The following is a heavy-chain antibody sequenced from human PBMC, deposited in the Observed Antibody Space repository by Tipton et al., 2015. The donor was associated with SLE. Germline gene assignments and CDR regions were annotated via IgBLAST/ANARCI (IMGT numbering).Heavy chain of an antibody. D-gene: IGHD1-26*01. CDR3: ATSFASGNFYRWTFDS. J-gene: IGHJ4*02. CDR1: EFTFSTHS. CDR2: ISPSSTYI. Sequence: SLRLSCAASEFTFSTHSMNWVRQVPGKGLEWVSSISPSSTYIYYADSVRGRFTISRDNAKNSLDLQMNSLRAEDTAVYYCATSFASGNFYRWTFDSWGQGTLVTVSS. V-gene: IGHV3-21*01.